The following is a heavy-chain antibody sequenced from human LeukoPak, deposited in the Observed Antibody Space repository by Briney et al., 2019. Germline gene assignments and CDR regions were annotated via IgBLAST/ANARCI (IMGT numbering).Heavy chain of an antibody. D-gene: IGHD3-9*01. Sequence: GGSLRLSCAASGFTFSSYAMSWVRQAPGKGLEWVSAIIGSGGSTYYADSVKGRFTISRDNSKNTLYLQMNSLRAEDTAIYYCAKDQALRYFDGLDGTDVWGQGTMVTVSS. V-gene: IGHV3-23*01. CDR3: AKDQALRYFDGLDGTDV. J-gene: IGHJ3*01. CDR2: IIGSGGST. CDR1: GFTFSSYA.